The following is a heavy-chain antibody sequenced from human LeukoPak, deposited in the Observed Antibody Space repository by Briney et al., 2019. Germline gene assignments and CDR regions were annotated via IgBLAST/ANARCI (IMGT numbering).Heavy chain of an antibody. V-gene: IGHV4-39*01. Sequence: SETLSLTCTVSGGSISSSSYYWGWIRQPPGKGLEWIGSIYYSGSTYYNPSLKSRVTISVDTSRNQFSLKLSSVTAADTAVYYCARGRGLLHWGQGTLVTVSS. J-gene: IGHJ4*02. CDR2: IYYSGST. D-gene: IGHD2-15*01. CDR3: ARGRGLLH. CDR1: GGSISSSSYY.